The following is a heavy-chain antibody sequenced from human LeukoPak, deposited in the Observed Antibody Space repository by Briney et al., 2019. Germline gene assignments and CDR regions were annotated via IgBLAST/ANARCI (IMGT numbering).Heavy chain of an antibody. D-gene: IGHD3-9*01. CDR2: MNPNSGNT. J-gene: IGHJ5*02. V-gene: IGHV1-8*02. CDR3: ARVDGYYDILTGANYGEYWFDP. Sequence: ASVKVSCKASGYTFTTNDISWVRQAPGQGLEWMGWMNPNSGNTGYAQKFQGRVTMTRNTSISTAYMELSSLRSDDTAVYYCARVDGYYDILTGANYGEYWFDPWGQGTLVTVSS. CDR1: GYTFTTND.